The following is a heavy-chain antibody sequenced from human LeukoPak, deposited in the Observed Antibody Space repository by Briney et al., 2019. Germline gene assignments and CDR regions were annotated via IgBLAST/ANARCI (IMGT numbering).Heavy chain of an antibody. V-gene: IGHV1-8*01. CDR2: VNPNSGHT. J-gene: IGHJ4*02. CDR3: ARGAPGSYCSGGSCPYFDY. D-gene: IGHD2-15*01. CDR1: GYTFTSYD. Sequence: GASVKVSCKASGYTFTSYDINWVRQATGHGLEWMGWVNPNSGHTGYAQKFQGRVTMTRNTSISTAYMDLSSLRSEDTAVYYCARGAPGSYCSGGSCPYFDYWGQGTLVSVSS.